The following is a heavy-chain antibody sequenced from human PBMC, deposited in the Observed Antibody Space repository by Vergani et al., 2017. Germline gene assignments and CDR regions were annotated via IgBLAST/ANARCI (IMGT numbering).Heavy chain of an antibody. V-gene: IGHV1-46*03. Sequence: QVQLVQSGAEVKKPGASVKVSCKASGYTFTSYYMHGVRQAPGQGLEWMGIINPSGGSTSYGQKFQGRVTMTRDTSTSTVYMALSSLRSEDTAVYYCARSLRGRYFDLWGRGTLVTVSS. CDR2: INPSGGST. CDR1: GYTFTSYY. J-gene: IGHJ2*01. CDR3: ARSLRGRYFDL.